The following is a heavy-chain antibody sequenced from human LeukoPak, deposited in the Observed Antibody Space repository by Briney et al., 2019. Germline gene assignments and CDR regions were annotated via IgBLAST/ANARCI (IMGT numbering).Heavy chain of an antibody. CDR3: ARESRDVFDI. D-gene: IGHD2-21*02. Sequence: GRSLRLSCAASGITFSSYGMHWVRQAPGKGLEWVAVIWYDGSDKYYVDSVKGRFTISRDNSKNTLYLQMNSLRAEDTAFYYCARESRDVFDIWGQGTMVTVSS. V-gene: IGHV3-33*01. CDR2: IWYDGSDK. CDR1: GITFSSYG. J-gene: IGHJ3*02.